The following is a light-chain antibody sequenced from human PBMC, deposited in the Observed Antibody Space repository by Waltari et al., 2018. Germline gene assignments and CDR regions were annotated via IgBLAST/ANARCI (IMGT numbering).Light chain of an antibody. CDR3: QQYGSSPIT. J-gene: IGKJ5*01. V-gene: IGKV3-20*01. Sequence: EIVLTQSPGTLSLSPGERATLSCRASQSVSSSYLAWYQQKPGQAPRPLIYGASSRATGIPDRFSGSGSGTEFTLTNSRLEPEDFAVYYCQQYGSSPITFGQGTRLEIK. CDR2: GAS. CDR1: QSVSSSY.